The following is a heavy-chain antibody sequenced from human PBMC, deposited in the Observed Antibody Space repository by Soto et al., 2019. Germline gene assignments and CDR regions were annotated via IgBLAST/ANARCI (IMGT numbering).Heavy chain of an antibody. CDR3: ARGLVIRPYYYHGMDV. V-gene: IGHV4-30-4*01. D-gene: IGHD3-9*01. CDR2: ISSIGRT. J-gene: IGHJ6*02. CDR1: GGSISSGDYF. Sequence: QVQLQESGPGLVKPSQTLSLTCTVSGGSISSGDYFWSWIRQSPGKGLEWIGYISSIGRTYYNPSLKSRVSVSRDTSKNQFSLKLSSVTTTDTAVYYCARGLVIRPYYYHGMDVWGQGTTVTVSS.